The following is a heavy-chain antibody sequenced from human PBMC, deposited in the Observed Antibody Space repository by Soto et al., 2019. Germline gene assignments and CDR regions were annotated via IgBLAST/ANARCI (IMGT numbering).Heavy chain of an antibody. V-gene: IGHV3-21*06. D-gene: IGHD4-17*01. CDR1: GFSFRSYN. CDR3: ATIGDRDGFDI. J-gene: IGHJ3*02. Sequence: EFQLVESGGGLVKPEESLRLSCAASGFSFRSYNMKWVRQAPGKGLEWVSSISNGGSLIFYADSVRGRFTIFRDNAENSLFLQMNSLRVEDTAVYYCATIGDRDGFDIWGQGTTVTVSS. CDR2: ISNGGSLI.